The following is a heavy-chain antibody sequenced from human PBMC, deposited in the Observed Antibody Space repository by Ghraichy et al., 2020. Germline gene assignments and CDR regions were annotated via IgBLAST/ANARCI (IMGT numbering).Heavy chain of an antibody. Sequence: LNISCAIPGGSITSSNWWSWVRQSPGKGLEWIGETYYTGNTNYNPSLKSRVIISVDRSKNDFSLILNSVTAADTAVYYCARRGVWGHAFDIWGQGTMVIVSS. V-gene: IGHV4-4*02. J-gene: IGHJ3*02. CDR3: ARRGVWGHAFDI. CDR1: GGSITSSNW. D-gene: IGHD3-10*01. CDR2: TYYTGNT.